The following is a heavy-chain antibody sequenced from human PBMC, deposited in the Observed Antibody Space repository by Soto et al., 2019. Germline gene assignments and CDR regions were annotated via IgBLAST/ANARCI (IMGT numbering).Heavy chain of an antibody. Sequence: GESLEISCKGSGYSFTSYWISWVRQMPGKGLEWMGRIDPSDSYTNYSPSFQGHVTISADKSISTAYLQWSSLKASDTAMYYCAAGYCSGGSCSHYYYYGMDVWGQGTTVTVSS. CDR2: IDPSDSYT. V-gene: IGHV5-10-1*01. D-gene: IGHD2-15*01. CDR1: GYSFTSYW. J-gene: IGHJ6*02. CDR3: AAGYCSGGSCSHYYYYGMDV.